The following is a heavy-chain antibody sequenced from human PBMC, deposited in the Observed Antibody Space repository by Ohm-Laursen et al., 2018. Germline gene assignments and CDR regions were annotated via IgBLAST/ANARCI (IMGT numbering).Heavy chain of an antibody. CDR1: GFTFSSYG. CDR2: ISYDESDE. J-gene: IGHJ2*01. V-gene: IGHV3-30*03. CDR3: ARRVAVAGTGNWYFDL. Sequence: SLRLSCAASGFTFSSYGMHWVRQAPGKGLEWVALISYDESDEYYADSVKGRFTISRDNAKNTLYLQMNSLRAEDTALYYCARRVAVAGTGNWYFDLWGRGTLVTVSS. D-gene: IGHD6-19*01.